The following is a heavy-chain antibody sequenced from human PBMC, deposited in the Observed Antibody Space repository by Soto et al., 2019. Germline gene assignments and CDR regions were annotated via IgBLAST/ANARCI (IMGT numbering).Heavy chain of an antibody. J-gene: IGHJ5*02. CDR3: ASGNNYSWFDP. CDR1: GDSITSGVHY. CDR2: IYYSGST. Sequence: SETLSLTCTVSGDSITSGVHYWSWIRQHPGKGLEWIGYIYYSGSTNYNPSLKSRVTISVDTSKNQFSLKLSSVTAADTAVYYCASGNNYSWFDPWGQGTLVTVSS. D-gene: IGHD3-10*01. V-gene: IGHV4-31*03.